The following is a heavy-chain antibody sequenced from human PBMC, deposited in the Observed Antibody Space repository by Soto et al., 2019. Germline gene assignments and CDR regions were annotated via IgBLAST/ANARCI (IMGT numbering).Heavy chain of an antibody. CDR3: ARATSFSGHHGY. CDR1: GGSFSSGGYY. CDR2: IYYSGST. D-gene: IGHD2-8*02. V-gene: IGHV4-31*03. J-gene: IGHJ4*02. Sequence: QLQLQESGPGLVKPSQTLSLACTVSGGSFSSGGYYWSWIRQLPGKGLEWIGYIYYSGSTYYNPSLKIRFTISLDTSKKQFPLKLSSVTAADTAVYYCARATSFSGHHGYWGQGTLVTVSS.